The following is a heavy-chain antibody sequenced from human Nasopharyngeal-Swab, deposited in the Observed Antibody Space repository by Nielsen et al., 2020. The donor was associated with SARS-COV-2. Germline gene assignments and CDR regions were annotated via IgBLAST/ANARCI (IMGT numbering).Heavy chain of an antibody. CDR1: GFTFSSYG. CDR3: ARDPRDTAMGMWVQYYYYYYMDV. Sequence: GGSLRLSCAVSGFTFSSYGMHWVRQAPGKGLEWVAVIWYDGSNKYYADSVKGRFTISRDNSKNTLYLQMNSLRAEDTAVYYCARDPRDTAMGMWVQYYYYYYMDVWGKGTTVTVSS. J-gene: IGHJ6*03. V-gene: IGHV3-33*01. D-gene: IGHD5-18*01. CDR2: IWYDGSNK.